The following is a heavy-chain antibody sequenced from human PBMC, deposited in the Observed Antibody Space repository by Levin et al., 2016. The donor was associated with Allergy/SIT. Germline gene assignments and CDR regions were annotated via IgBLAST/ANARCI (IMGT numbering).Heavy chain of an antibody. CDR2: INHSGST. V-gene: IGHV4-34*01. CDR1: GGSFSGYY. Sequence: ESLKISCAVYGGSFSGYYWSWIRQPPGKGLEWIGEINHSGSTNYNPSLKSRVTISVDTSKNQFSLKLSSVTAADTAVYYCARVGYSSSLGWGYYYYMDVWGKGTTVTVSS. CDR3: ARVGYSSSLGWGYYYYMDV. D-gene: IGHD6-6*01. J-gene: IGHJ6*03.